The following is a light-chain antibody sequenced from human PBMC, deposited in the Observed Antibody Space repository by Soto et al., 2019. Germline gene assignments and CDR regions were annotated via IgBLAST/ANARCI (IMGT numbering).Light chain of an antibody. J-gene: IGLJ1*01. CDR1: STDVGSSDL. CDR3: CSYASTTHYV. V-gene: IGLV2-23*01. Sequence: QAVLSHPASVPRSPGESITISCIGTSTDVGSSDLVSWYQQHPGTAPKLLIYGASKRPSGVSNRFSGSKSGNTASLTISGLQAEEEADYYCCSYASTTHYVFGTGTKVTXL. CDR2: GAS.